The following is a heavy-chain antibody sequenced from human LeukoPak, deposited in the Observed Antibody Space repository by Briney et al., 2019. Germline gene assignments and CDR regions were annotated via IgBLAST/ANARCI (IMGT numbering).Heavy chain of an antibody. V-gene: IGHV3-74*01. Sequence: PGGSLRLSCAASEFTFTSNWMHWVRQAPGRGLVWVARINSDGSGRSHADFVKGRFTISRDIAKNSLYLQMNSLRAEDTAVYYCARGRYYDMDVWGQGTTVTVSS. CDR2: INSDGSGR. CDR3: ARGRYYDMDV. CDR1: EFTFTSNW. D-gene: IGHD1-14*01. J-gene: IGHJ6*02.